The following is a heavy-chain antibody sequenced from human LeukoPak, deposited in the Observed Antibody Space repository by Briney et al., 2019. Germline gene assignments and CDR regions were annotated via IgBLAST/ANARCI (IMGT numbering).Heavy chain of an antibody. V-gene: IGHV2-5*02. CDR1: GFSLSTSGGG. D-gene: IGHD1-26*01. CDR3: AHFPLGIDFFDP. Sequence: SGPTLLKPTPTLTLTCTFSGFSLSTSGGGVGWIRQPPGKALEWLALIYWDDDKRYSPSLKSRLTITKDTSKNQVVLTMTNMDPVDTATYYCAHFPLGIDFFDPWGQGTLVTVSS. CDR2: IYWDDDK. J-gene: IGHJ5*02.